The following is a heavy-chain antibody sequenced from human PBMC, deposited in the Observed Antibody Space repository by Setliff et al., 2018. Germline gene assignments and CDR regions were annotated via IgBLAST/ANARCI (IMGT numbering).Heavy chain of an antibody. D-gene: IGHD2-2*01. V-gene: IGHV1-2*02. CDR2: INPDSGDT. CDR1: GSSFTGHN. Sequence: ASVKVSCKVSGSSFTGHNLHWVRQAPGQGLEWMGWINPDSGDTHSPQKFQGRVTMTRNTSMSTVYMELTRLTSDDTAVYYCTRSSSYGMRYWFDSWGQGPLVTVSS. CDR3: TRSSSYGMRYWFDS. J-gene: IGHJ5*01.